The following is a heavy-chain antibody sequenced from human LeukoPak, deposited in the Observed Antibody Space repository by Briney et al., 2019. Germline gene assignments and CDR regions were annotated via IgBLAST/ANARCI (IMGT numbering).Heavy chain of an antibody. CDR3: ASGTTDIVVVPATLRNYYFDY. CDR1: GGTFSSYE. Sequence: ASVKVSCKASGGTFSSYEISWVRQAPGQGLEWMGGIIPMFGTAKYAQKFQGRVTITTDKSTSTAYMELSSLRSEDTTVYYCASGTTDIVVVPATLRNYYFDYWGQGTLVTVSS. J-gene: IGHJ4*02. V-gene: IGHV1-69*05. CDR2: IIPMFGTA. D-gene: IGHD2-2*01.